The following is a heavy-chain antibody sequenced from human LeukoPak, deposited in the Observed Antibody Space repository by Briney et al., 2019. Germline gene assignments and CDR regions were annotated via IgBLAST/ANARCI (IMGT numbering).Heavy chain of an antibody. D-gene: IGHD3-3*01. CDR1: GGSINSYY. V-gene: IGHV4-59*01. CDR2: IYYSGST. J-gene: IGHJ5*02. Sequence: SETLSLTCTVSGGSINSYYWSWIRQPPGKGLEWIGYIYYSGSTNYNPSLKSRVTISVDTSKNQFSLKLSSVTAADTAVYYCARGGSYYDLWSGSNQMVCFYPWGQGTLVTVSS. CDR3: ARGGSYYDLWSGSNQMVCFYP.